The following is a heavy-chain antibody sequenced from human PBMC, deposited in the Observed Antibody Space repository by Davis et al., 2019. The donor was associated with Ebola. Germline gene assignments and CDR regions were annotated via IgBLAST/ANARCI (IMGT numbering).Heavy chain of an antibody. J-gene: IGHJ5*02. CDR3: ARANSGSAPGGCFSGHWFDP. V-gene: IGHV3-13*01. CDR1: GFTFSTYD. D-gene: IGHD2-15*01. CDR2: IGTTGDT. Sequence: GESLKISCAASGFTFSTYDMHWVRQGTEKGLEWVSSIGTTGDTHYADSVKGRFSISRENAKNSVYLQLHSLRAGDTAVYYCARANSGSAPGGCFSGHWFDPWGQGTLVTVSS.